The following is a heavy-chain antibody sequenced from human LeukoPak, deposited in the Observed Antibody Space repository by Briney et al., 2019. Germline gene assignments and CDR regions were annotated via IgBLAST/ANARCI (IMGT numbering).Heavy chain of an antibody. D-gene: IGHD3-22*01. Sequence: SETLSLTCTVAGESVSNGRHYWSWIRQSPEKGLEYIGYVRFNGATSYNPSLKSRVTISLDTSKNQFSLKLNSATAADTALYYCATGPWFLDFWGQGTLVTVSS. J-gene: IGHJ4*02. CDR1: GESVSNGRHY. CDR3: ATGPWFLDF. V-gene: IGHV4-61*01. CDR2: VRFNGAT.